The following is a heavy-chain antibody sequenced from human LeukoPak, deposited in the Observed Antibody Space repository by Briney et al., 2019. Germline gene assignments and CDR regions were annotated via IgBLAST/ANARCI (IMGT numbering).Heavy chain of an antibody. Sequence: GGSLRLSCAASGFTFSSYWMSWVRQAPGKGLEWVANIKEDGSEKYYVDSVKGRFAISRDNAKNSLYLQMNSLRAEDTAVYYCARARSEYCSGGSCYSGASDYWGQGTLVTVSS. CDR3: ARARSEYCSGGSCYSGASDY. J-gene: IGHJ4*02. D-gene: IGHD2-15*01. CDR1: GFTFSSYW. CDR2: IKEDGSEK. V-gene: IGHV3-7*01.